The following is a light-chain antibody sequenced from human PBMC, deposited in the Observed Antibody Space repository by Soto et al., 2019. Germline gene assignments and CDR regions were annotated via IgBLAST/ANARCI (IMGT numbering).Light chain of an antibody. CDR1: QSMRTY. Sequence: DIQMTQSPASLSASVGDRVTITCLASQSMRTYLNWYQQKPGKAPNLLIQAASSLQSGVPSRFSGSGSGTDFTLTISSLQPEDFATYYCQQYNSYPITFGQGTRLEIK. V-gene: IGKV1-39*01. CDR3: QQYNSYPIT. J-gene: IGKJ5*01. CDR2: AAS.